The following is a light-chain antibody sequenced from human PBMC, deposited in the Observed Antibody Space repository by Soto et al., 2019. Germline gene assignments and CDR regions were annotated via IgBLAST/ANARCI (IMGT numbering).Light chain of an antibody. CDR3: HRYDSSPLT. CDR2: GAS. Sequence: EIVLTQSPGTLSLSPEERATLSCRASQSVSSNYLAWYQQKPGQAPRLLIYGASNRATGIPDWFSGSGSGTDFTLTISRLEPEDFAVYYCHRYDSSPLTFGGGTKVEIK. V-gene: IGKV3-20*01. CDR1: QSVSSNY. J-gene: IGKJ4*01.